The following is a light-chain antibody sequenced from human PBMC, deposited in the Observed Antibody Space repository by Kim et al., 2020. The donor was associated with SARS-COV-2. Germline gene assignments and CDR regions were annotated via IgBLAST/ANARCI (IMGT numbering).Light chain of an antibody. CDR1: SSDVGIYNL. CDR3: SSYAGSNTWV. Sequence: QSVLTQPASVSGSPGQSVTISCTGTSSDVGIYNLVSWYQQHPGKAPKLMMYEDTKQPSGFSNRSSCTKSANTASLTISGLQAEEEEDYYCSSYAGSNTWVFGGGTQLTVL. J-gene: IGLJ3*02. V-gene: IGLV2-23*01. CDR2: EDT.